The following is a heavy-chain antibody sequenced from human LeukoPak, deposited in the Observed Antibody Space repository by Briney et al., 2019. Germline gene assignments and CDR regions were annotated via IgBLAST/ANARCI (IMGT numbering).Heavy chain of an antibody. CDR1: GFTFSSYA. D-gene: IGHD3-10*01. CDR2: ISGSGGST. Sequence: GGSLRLSCAASGFTFSSYAMSWVRQAPGKGLEWVSAISGSGGSTYYADSVKGRFTISRDNSKNTLYLQMNSLRAEDTAVYYRAKDQTRITMVRGVIDDAFDIWGQGTMVTVSS. J-gene: IGHJ3*02. V-gene: IGHV3-23*01. CDR3: AKDQTRITMVRGVIDDAFDI.